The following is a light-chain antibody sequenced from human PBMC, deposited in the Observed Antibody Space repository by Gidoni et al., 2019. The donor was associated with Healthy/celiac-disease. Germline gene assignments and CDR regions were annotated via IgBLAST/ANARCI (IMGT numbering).Light chain of an antibody. CDR1: QSISSW. J-gene: IGKJ4*01. Sequence: IQIPQSPSTLSASVGDRVTITCRASQSISSWLTWYQQKPGKAPKLLIYDASSLESGVPSRFSGSGSGTEFTLTISSLQPDDFATYYCQQYNSYSGTFGGGTKVEIK. V-gene: IGKV1-5*01. CDR2: DAS. CDR3: QQYNSYSGT.